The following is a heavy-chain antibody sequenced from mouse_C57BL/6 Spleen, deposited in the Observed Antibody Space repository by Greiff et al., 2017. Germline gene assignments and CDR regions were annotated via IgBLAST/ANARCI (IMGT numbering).Heavy chain of an antibody. CDR1: GYTFTSYW. CDR2: IHPGSGST. Sequence: VQLQQPGAELVKPGASVKMSCKASGYTFTSYWITLVKQRPGQGLVWNGDIHPGSGSTTYNEKFKSKATLPVDTASSTADRQRSSLTSEDSAVYYCAREDSSGYGFAYWGQGTLVTVSA. CDR3: AREDSSGYGFAY. V-gene: IGHV1-55*01. D-gene: IGHD3-2*02. J-gene: IGHJ3*01.